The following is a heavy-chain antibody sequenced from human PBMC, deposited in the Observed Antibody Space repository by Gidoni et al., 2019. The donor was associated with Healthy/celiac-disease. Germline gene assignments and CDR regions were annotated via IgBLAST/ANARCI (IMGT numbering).Heavy chain of an antibody. CDR2: INHSGST. V-gene: IGHV4-34*01. CDR3: ARGYCSSTSCYRGYYYYGMDV. D-gene: IGHD2-2*02. J-gene: IGHJ6*02. Sequence: QVQLQQWGAGLLKPSETLSLTCAVYGGSFSGYYWSWIRQPPGKGLEWIGEINHSGSTNYNPSLKSRVTISVDTSKNQCSLKRSSVTAADKAVYYCARGYCSSTSCYRGYYYYGMDVWGQGTTVTVSS. CDR1: GGSFSGYY.